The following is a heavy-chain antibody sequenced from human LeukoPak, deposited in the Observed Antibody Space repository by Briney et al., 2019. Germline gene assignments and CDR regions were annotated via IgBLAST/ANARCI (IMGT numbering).Heavy chain of an antibody. Sequence: SETLSLTCTVSGGSISSYYWSWIRQPPGKGLEWIGYIYYSGSTNYNPSLKSRVTISVDTPKNQFSLKLSSVTAADTAVYYCAREEGPGYSSGWYYFDYWGQGTLVTVSS. CDR3: AREEGPGYSSGWYYFDY. J-gene: IGHJ4*02. D-gene: IGHD6-19*01. CDR1: GGSISSYY. CDR2: IYYSGST. V-gene: IGHV4-59*01.